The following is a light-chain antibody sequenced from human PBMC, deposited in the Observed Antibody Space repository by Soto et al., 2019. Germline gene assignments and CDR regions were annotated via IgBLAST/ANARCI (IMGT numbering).Light chain of an antibody. V-gene: IGLV2-23*01. Sequence: QSVLTQPASVSGSPGQSITISLTGTSGDVGSYNLVSWYQQHPGKAPKLMIYEGTKRPSGVSNRFSGSKSGNTASLTISGLQAEDEADYYCCSYAGSSTLVFGGGTKLTVL. J-gene: IGLJ2*01. CDR3: CSYAGSSTLV. CDR1: SGDVGSYNL. CDR2: EGT.